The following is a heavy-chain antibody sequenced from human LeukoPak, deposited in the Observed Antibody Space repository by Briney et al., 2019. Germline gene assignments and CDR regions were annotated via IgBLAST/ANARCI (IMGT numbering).Heavy chain of an antibody. CDR2: IYHSGST. CDR1: GYSISSGYY. J-gene: IGHJ4*02. CDR3: ARGPYLWFGELLY. V-gene: IGHV4-38-2*01. D-gene: IGHD3-10*01. Sequence: MTSEILSLTCAVSGYSISSGYYWGWIRQPPGKGLEWIGSIYHSGSTYYNPSLKSRVTISVDTSKSQFSLKLSSVTAADTAVYYCARGPYLWFGELLYWGQGTLVTVSS.